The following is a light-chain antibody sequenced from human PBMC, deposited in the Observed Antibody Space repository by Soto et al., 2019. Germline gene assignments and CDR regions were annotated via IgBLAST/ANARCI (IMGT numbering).Light chain of an antibody. V-gene: IGKV1-5*03. J-gene: IGKJ2*01. CDR3: QQYNSYAMYT. CDR2: KAS. Sequence: DIQMTQSPSTLSASVGDRVTITCRASQTIGSWLAWYQRKPGKAPKLLISKASSLESGVPSRFSGSGSGTEFTLTISSLQPDDFATYYCQQYNSYAMYTFGQGTKLEIK. CDR1: QTIGSW.